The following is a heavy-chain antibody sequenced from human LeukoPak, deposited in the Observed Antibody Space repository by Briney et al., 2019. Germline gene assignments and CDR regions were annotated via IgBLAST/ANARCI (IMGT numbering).Heavy chain of an antibody. CDR1: KFTFSSYT. CDR3: ARDEYSSGWY. D-gene: IGHD6-19*01. Sequence: GGSLTLSCAASKFTFSSYTINWVRQAPAKGLQWVSSVSSSGIYIYYADSVKGRFTISRDNAKNSLYLHMNSLRAEDTAVYYCARDEYSSGWYLGQGTLVTVSS. J-gene: IGHJ4*02. CDR2: VSSSGIYI. V-gene: IGHV3-21*01.